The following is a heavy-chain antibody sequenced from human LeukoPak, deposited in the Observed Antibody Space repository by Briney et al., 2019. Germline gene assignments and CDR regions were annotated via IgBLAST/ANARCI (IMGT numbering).Heavy chain of an antibody. Sequence: SETLSLTCTVSGGSISNYYWSWIRQPPGKGLEWIGYIYYSGSTNYNPSLKSRVTMSVDTSKNQFSLKLSSVTAADTAVYYCARPRDGYNFLFDYWGQGTLVTVSS. J-gene: IGHJ4*02. CDR1: GGSISNYY. CDR3: ARPRDGYNFLFDY. D-gene: IGHD5-24*01. V-gene: IGHV4-59*08. CDR2: IYYSGST.